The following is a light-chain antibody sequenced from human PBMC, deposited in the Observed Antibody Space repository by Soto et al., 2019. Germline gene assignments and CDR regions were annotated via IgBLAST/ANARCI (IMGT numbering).Light chain of an antibody. CDR1: EGTNSY. CDR3: QHYNSYSEA. V-gene: IGKV1-9*01. CDR2: EAS. J-gene: IGKJ1*01. Sequence: IQLTQSPSSLSASVGDRVTISCRAREGTNSYMAWNQQKPGQFPHLLIYEASILQSGVPSRFSGSGTGTEFTLTISSLQPDDFATYYCQHYNSYSEAFGQGTKVDIK.